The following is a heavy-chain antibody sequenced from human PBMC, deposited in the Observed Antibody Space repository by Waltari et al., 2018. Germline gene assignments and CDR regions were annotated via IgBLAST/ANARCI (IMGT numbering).Heavy chain of an antibody. CDR1: GFTFSSYW. V-gene: IGHV3-7*01. J-gene: IGHJ4*02. CDR2: RKQDGSEK. CDR3: ARDFRDRTASYYVFKLDY. Sequence: EVQLVESGGGLVQPGGSLRLSCAASGFTFSSYWMSWVRQAPGKGLEWVEKRKQDGSEKDYVESVKGRFTISRDNSKNTLYLQMNNLRAEDTAVYYCARDFRDRTASYYVFKLDYWGQGTLVTVSS. D-gene: IGHD3-16*01.